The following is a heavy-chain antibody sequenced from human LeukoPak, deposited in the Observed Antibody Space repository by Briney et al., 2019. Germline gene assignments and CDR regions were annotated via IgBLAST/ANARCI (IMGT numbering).Heavy chain of an antibody. J-gene: IGHJ4*02. Sequence: SVKVSCKASGYTFTGYYMHWVRQAPGQGLEWMGGIIPIFGTANYAQKFQGRVTITTDESTSTAYMELSSLRSEDTAVYYCARSRKLLAQTKFDYWGQGTLVTVSS. CDR2: IIPIFGTA. D-gene: IGHD1-26*01. V-gene: IGHV1-69*05. CDR3: ARSRKLLAQTKFDY. CDR1: GYTFTGYY.